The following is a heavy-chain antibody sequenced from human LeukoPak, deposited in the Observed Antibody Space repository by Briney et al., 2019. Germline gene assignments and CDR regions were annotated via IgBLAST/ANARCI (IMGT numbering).Heavy chain of an antibody. CDR1: GGSISSSSYY. V-gene: IGHV4-39*01. D-gene: IGHD3-22*01. Sequence: SETLSPTCTASGGSISSSSYYWGWIRQPPGKGLEWIGSIYYSGSTYYNPSLKSRVTISVDTSKNQFSLKLSSVTAADTAVYYCARRYYYDSSGYFDYWGQGTLVTVSS. CDR2: IYYSGST. CDR3: ARRYYYDSSGYFDY. J-gene: IGHJ4*02.